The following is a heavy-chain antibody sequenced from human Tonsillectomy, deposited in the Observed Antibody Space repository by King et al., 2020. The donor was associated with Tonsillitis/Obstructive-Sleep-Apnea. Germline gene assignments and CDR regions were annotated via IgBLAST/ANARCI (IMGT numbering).Heavy chain of an antibody. J-gene: IGHJ4*02. V-gene: IGHV3-30*04. CDR2: ISYDGSNK. Sequence: VQLVESGGGVVQPGRSLRLSCAASGFTFSSYAMHWVRQAPGKGLEWVAVISYDGSNKYYADSVKGRFTISRDNSKNTLYLQMNSLRAEDTAVYYCARDWSRYCSGGSCCGLELWGQGTLVTVSS. CDR1: GFTFSSYA. D-gene: IGHD2-15*01. CDR3: ARDWSRYCSGGSCCGLEL.